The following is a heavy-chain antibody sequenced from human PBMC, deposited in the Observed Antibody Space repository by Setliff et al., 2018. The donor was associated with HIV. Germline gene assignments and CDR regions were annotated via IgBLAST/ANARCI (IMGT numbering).Heavy chain of an antibody. D-gene: IGHD5-18*01. CDR2: ISSSSSTI. CDR1: GFTFSSFN. CDR3: ARVLGYSYAYDS. Sequence: PGGSLRLSCAASGFTFSSFNMNWVRQAPGKGLEWVSYISSSSSTIYYADSVKGRFTISRDNTKNSLYLQMNSLRAEDTAVYYCARVLGYSYAYDSWGQGTLVTVSS. V-gene: IGHV3-48*04. J-gene: IGHJ4*02.